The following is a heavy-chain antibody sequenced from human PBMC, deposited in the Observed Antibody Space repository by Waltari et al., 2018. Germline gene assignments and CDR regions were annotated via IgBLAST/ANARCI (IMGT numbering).Heavy chain of an antibody. CDR3: ARHIGSGWYRLYYFDY. V-gene: IGHV4-34*01. CDR1: GGSFSGYS. Sequence: QVPLQQWGAGLLKPSETLSLTCAVYGGSFSGYSWIWIRQPPGKGLEWIGEINHSGSTNYNPSLKSRVTISVDTSKNQFSLKLSSVTAADTAVYYCARHIGSGWYRLYYFDYWGQGTLVTVSS. J-gene: IGHJ4*02. D-gene: IGHD6-19*01. CDR2: INHSGST.